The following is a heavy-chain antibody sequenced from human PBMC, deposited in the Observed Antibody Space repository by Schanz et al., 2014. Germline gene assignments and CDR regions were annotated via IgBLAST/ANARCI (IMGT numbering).Heavy chain of an antibody. CDR1: GFPFSDYF. CDR3: ARIGGSVFDY. V-gene: IGHV3-11*01. D-gene: IGHD3-10*01. Sequence: QVQLVDSGGGLVKPGGSLRLSCTASGFPFSDYFMAWIRQPPGRGLEWVSYIGNGGVTIYYADSVKGRIAISRDNSKISLYLQRHSLPAEDTAVYDCARIGGSVFDYWAQGTLVTVSS. J-gene: IGHJ4*02. CDR2: IGNGGVTI.